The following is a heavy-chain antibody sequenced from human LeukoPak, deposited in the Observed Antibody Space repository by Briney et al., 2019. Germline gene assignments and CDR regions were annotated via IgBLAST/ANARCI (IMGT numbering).Heavy chain of an antibody. CDR3: AREYYYDSSGYYTGYYYYGMDV. J-gene: IGHJ6*01. V-gene: IGHV3-74*01. Sequence: GGSLTLSCAASGFTFSSYWMHWVRQAPGKGLVWVSRINSDGSSTSYADSVKGRFTISRDNTKNTLYLQMNSLRAEDTAVYYCAREYYYDSSGYYTGYYYYGMDVWGQGTTDPVSS. CDR2: INSDGSST. D-gene: IGHD3-22*01. CDR1: GFTFSSYW.